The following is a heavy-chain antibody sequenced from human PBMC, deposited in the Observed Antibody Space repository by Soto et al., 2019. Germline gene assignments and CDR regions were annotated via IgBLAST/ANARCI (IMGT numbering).Heavy chain of an antibody. CDR3: AKELQQLALYNWFDP. J-gene: IGHJ5*02. Sequence: SETLCLTCTVSGDSISNYYWSWIRQPPGKGLEWIGYFSYRGSTNYNPSLKSRVTISVDTSKNTLYLQMNSLRAEDTAVYYCAKELQQLALYNWFDPWGQGTLVTVSS. D-gene: IGHD6-13*01. CDR2: FSYRGST. CDR1: GDSISNYY. V-gene: IGHV4-59*12.